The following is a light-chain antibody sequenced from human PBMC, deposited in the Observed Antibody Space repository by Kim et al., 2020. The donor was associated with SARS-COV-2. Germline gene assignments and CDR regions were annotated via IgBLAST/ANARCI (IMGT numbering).Light chain of an antibody. CDR2: DAS. CDR3: QHRYNWPPLT. V-gene: IGKV3-11*01. Sequence: EVVLTQSPATLSLSPGERATLSCRASQSISTYLAWYQQKPGQAPRLLIYDASNRAPGIPARFSGSGSGTDFTLTVSSLDPEDFAVYYCQHRYNWPPLTFGGGTKVDIK. J-gene: IGKJ4*01. CDR1: QSISTY.